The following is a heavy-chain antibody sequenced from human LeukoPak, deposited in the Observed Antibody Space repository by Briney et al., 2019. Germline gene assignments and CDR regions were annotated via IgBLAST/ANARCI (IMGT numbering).Heavy chain of an antibody. D-gene: IGHD5-18*01. CDR3: ARQMDTAMVTGHYYYYMDV. V-gene: IGHV4-34*01. CDR1: GGSFSGYY. Sequence: SETLSLTCAVYGGSFSGYYWSWIRQPPGKGLEWIGEINHSGSTNYNPSLKSRVTISVDMSKNQFSLKLSSVTAADTAVYYCARQMDTAMVTGHYYYYMDVWGKGTTVTVSS. CDR2: INHSGST. J-gene: IGHJ6*03.